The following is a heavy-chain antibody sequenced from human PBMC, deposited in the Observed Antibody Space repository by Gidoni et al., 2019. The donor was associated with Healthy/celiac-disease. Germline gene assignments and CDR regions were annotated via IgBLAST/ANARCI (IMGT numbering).Heavy chain of an antibody. V-gene: IGHV3-23*01. Sequence: EVQLLESGGGLVQPGGSLRLSCAASGFTVSSYAMSWVRQAPGKGLEWVSAISGSGGSTYYADSVKGRFTISRDNSKNTLYLQMNSLRAEDTAVYYCAKRAPDGDDFWSGYYFDYWGQGTLVTVSS. CDR1: GFTVSSYA. CDR2: ISGSGGST. D-gene: IGHD3-3*01. J-gene: IGHJ4*02. CDR3: AKRAPDGDDFWSGYYFDY.